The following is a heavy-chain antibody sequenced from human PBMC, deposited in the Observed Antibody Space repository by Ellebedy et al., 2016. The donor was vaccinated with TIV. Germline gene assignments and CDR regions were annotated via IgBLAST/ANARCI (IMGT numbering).Heavy chain of an antibody. CDR1: GFTFSSYA. CDR3: VRDLTNYGSSPY. CDR2: INPNSGDT. D-gene: IGHD3-22*01. V-gene: IGHV1-2*02. Sequence: MPGGSLRLSCVAFGFTFSSYAMCWVRQAPGQGLEWVAWINPNSGDTAYAQNLQGRVTVTGDTSISTAYMELSRLISDDTAVYYCVRDLTNYGSSPYWGQGTLVTVSS. J-gene: IGHJ4*02.